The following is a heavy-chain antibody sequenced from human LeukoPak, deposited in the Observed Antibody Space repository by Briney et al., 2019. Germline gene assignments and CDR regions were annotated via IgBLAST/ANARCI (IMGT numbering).Heavy chain of an antibody. D-gene: IGHD5-24*01. Sequence: SETLSLTCTVSGGSLSSHYWSWIRQPPGKGLEWIGYIYYSGSTNYNPSLKSRVTISVDTSKNQFSLKLSSVTAADTAVYYCARGAVEMATVTFDYWGQGTLVTVSS. CDR3: ARGAVEMATVTFDY. V-gene: IGHV4-59*11. CDR2: IYYSGST. J-gene: IGHJ4*02. CDR1: GGSLSSHY.